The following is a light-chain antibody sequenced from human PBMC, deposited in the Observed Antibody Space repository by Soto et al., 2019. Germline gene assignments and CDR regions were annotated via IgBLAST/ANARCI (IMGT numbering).Light chain of an antibody. Sequence: EIVLTQSPGTLSLSRGERATLSCRASQSVSSSYLVWYQQKPGQAPRLLIYGASSRATGIPDRFSGTGSGTDFSLTINRLEPEDFAVYYCQHYAISPPAPIFGGGTKVEIK. J-gene: IGKJ4*01. CDR1: QSVSSSY. CDR3: QHYAISPPAPI. V-gene: IGKV3-20*01. CDR2: GAS.